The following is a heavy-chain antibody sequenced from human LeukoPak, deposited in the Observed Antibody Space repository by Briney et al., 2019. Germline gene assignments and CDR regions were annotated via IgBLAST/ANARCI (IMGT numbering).Heavy chain of an antibody. CDR2: IQYDGSNE. D-gene: IGHD2-8*01. Sequence: GGSLRLSCTASGFTFGDYAMSWVRQAPGKGLEWVAYIQYDGSNEQYADSVKGRFSISRDSSKNILYLQMNSLRAEDTAVYYCAKDRCSNGVGCYYYYMDVWGKGTTVTISS. V-gene: IGHV3-30*04. CDR1: GFTFGDYA. CDR3: AKDRCSNGVGCYYYYMDV. J-gene: IGHJ6*03.